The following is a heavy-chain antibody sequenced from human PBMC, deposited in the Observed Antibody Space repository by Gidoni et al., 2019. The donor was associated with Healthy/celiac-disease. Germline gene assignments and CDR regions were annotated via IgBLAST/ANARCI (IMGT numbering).Heavy chain of an antibody. CDR3: ARWYSGSSNPYFDY. J-gene: IGHJ4*02. V-gene: IGHV3-9*01. Sequence: EVQLVESGGGLVQPGRSLRLSCAASGFTFDDYAMHWVRQAPGKGLEWVSGISWNSGSIGYADSVKGRFTISRDNAKNSLYLQMNSLRAEDTALYYCARWYSGSSNPYFDYWGQGTLVTVSS. CDR2: ISWNSGSI. D-gene: IGHD1-26*01. CDR1: GFTFDDYA.